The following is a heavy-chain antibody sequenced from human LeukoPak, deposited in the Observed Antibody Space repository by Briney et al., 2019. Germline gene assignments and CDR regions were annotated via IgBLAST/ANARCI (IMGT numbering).Heavy chain of an antibody. V-gene: IGHV1-69*05. CDR2: IIPIFGTA. CDR1: GGTFSSYA. J-gene: IGHJ2*01. CDR3: ASSEYSSSSGLYWYFDL. D-gene: IGHD6-6*01. Sequence: ASVKVSCKASGGTFSSYAISWVRQAPGQGLEWMGGIIPIFGTANYAQKFQGRVTITTDESTSTAYMELSSLRSEDTAVYYCASSEYSSSSGLYWYFDLWGRGTLVTVSS.